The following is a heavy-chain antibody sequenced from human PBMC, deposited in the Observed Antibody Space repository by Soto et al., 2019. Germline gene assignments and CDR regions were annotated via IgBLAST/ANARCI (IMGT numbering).Heavy chain of an antibody. Sequence: SATLSLTCTVPGYSITSYYWSWIRQPPGKGLEWIGYIYYSGSTNYNPSLKSRVTISVDTSKNQFSLKLSSVTAADTAVYYCARDQVPPALLGWFDPWGQGTLVTVS. CDR2: IYYSGST. V-gene: IGHV4-59*01. CDR3: ARDQVPPALLGWFDP. CDR1: GYSITSYY. D-gene: IGHD2-2*01. J-gene: IGHJ5*02.